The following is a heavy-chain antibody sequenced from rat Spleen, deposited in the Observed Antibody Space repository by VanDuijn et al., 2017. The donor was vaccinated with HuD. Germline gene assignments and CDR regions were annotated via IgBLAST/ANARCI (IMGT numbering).Heavy chain of an antibody. D-gene: IGHD1-5*01. CDR3: TTGIQPRH. J-gene: IGHJ2*01. CDR2: ISYEGGST. V-gene: IGHV5-20*01. CDR1: VFTFSDYY. Sequence: EVQLVESGGGLVQPGRSLKLSCAASVFTFSDYYMAWVRQAPKKGLEWVASISYEGGSTYYGDSVKGRFTISRDDAKSTLYLQMDSLRSEDTATYYCTTGIQPRHWGQGVMVTVSS.